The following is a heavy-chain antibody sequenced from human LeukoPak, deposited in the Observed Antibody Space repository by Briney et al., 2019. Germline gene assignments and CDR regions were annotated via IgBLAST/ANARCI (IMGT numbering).Heavy chain of an antibody. CDR2: IYSGGGT. Sequence: PGGSLRLSCAASGFPVSSNYMSWVRQAPGKGLEWVSVIYSGGGTYYADSVKGRFTISRDNSKNTLYLQMNSLRAEDTAVYYCARGLDVSYFDYWGQGTLVTVSS. CDR3: ARGLDVSYFDY. V-gene: IGHV3-53*01. CDR1: GFPVSSNY. J-gene: IGHJ4*02.